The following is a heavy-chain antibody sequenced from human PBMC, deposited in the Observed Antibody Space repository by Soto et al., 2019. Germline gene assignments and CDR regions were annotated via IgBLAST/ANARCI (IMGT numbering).Heavy chain of an antibody. D-gene: IGHD4-17*01. CDR1: GYSFTSYW. CDR3: ARRPRVSTVTNKYYFDY. J-gene: IGHJ4*02. V-gene: IGHV5-51*01. Sequence: GESLKISCKGSGYSFTSYWIGWVRQMPGKGLEWMGIIYPGDSDTRYSPSFQGQVTISADKSISTAYLQWSSLKASDTAMYYCARRPRVSTVTNKYYFDYWGQGTLVTVSS. CDR2: IYPGDSDT.